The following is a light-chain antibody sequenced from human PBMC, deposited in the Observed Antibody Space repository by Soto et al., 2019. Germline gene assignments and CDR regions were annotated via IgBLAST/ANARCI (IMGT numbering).Light chain of an antibody. CDR2: DVS. CDR3: SSYTSSSTYV. CDR1: SSDVGGYNY. V-gene: IGLV2-14*01. J-gene: IGLJ1*01. Sequence: QSVLTQPASVSGSPGQSITISCTGTSSDVGGYNYVSWYQQHPGKAPKLMIYDVSNRPSGVSNRFSGSKSRNTASLTISGLQAEDEADYYCSSYTSSSTYVFGIGTKLTVL.